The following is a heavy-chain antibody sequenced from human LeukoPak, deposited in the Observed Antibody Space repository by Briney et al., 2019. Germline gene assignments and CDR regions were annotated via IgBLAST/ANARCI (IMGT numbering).Heavy chain of an antibody. V-gene: IGHV3-74*01. CDR2: SNSDGSST. J-gene: IGHJ4*02. CDR3: SRGPGVAGRFFVGDQ. Sequence: QPGGSLRLSCAASGFTFSSHWMHWVRQAPGKGLVWVSRSNSDGSSTSYGDSVKGRFTISRDNAKNTLYLQMNSLRAEDTAVYYCSRGPGVAGRFFVGDQWGQGTLVTVSS. CDR1: GFTFSSHW. D-gene: IGHD3-10*01.